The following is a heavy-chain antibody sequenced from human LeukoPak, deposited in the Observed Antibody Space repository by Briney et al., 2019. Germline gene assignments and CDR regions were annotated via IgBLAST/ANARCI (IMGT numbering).Heavy chain of an antibody. V-gene: IGHV1-69*13. CDR3: ARDQYGSGSYYNLGFDP. CDR1: GYTFTSYG. CDR2: IIPIFGTA. D-gene: IGHD3-10*01. J-gene: IGHJ5*02. Sequence: SVKVSCKASGYTFTSYGISWVRQAPGQGLEWMGGIIPIFGTANYAQKFQGRVTITADESTSTAYMELSSLRSEDTAVYYCARDQYGSGSYYNLGFDPWGQGTLVTVSS.